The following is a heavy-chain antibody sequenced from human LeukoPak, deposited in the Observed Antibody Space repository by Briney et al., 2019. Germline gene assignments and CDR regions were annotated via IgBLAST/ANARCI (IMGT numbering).Heavy chain of an antibody. CDR3: ARRSSSWNAFDI. J-gene: IGHJ3*02. V-gene: IGHV4-39*01. Sequence: SETLSLTCTVSGGSISSSSYYWGWIRQPPGKGLEWIGSLYYSGSTYYNPSLKSRVTISVDTSKNQFSLKLGSVTAADTAVYYCARRSSSWNAFDIWGRGTMVTVPS. CDR2: LYYSGST. CDR1: GGSISSSSYY. D-gene: IGHD6-6*01.